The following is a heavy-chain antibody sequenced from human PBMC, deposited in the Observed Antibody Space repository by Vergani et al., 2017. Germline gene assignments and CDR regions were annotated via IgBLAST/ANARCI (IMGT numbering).Heavy chain of an antibody. J-gene: IGHJ6*02. CDR1: GGTFSSYT. CDR3: AREDVVYGMDV. Sequence: QVQLVQSGAEVKKPGSSVKVSCKASGGTFSSYTISWVRQATGQGLEWMGWINPNSGGTNYAQKFQGRVTMTRDTSISTDYVELSRLRSDDTALDYCAREDVVYGMDVWGQGTTVTVSS. D-gene: IGHD2-15*01. CDR2: INPNSGGT. V-gene: IGHV1-2*02.